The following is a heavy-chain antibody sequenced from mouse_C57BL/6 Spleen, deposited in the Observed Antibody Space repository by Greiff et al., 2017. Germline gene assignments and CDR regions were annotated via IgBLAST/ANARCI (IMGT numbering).Heavy chain of an antibody. CDR1: GFTFSSYG. V-gene: IGHV5-6*01. CDR2: ISSGGSYT. J-gene: IGHJ3*01. D-gene: IGHD1-1*01. Sequence: EVKVVESGGDLVKPGGSLKLSCAASGFTFSSYGMSWVRQTPDKRLEWVATISSGGSYTYYPDSVKGRFTISRDNAKNTLYLQMSSLKSEDTAMYYCARLSYGSSSWFAYWGQGTLVTVAA. CDR3: ARLSYGSSSWFAY.